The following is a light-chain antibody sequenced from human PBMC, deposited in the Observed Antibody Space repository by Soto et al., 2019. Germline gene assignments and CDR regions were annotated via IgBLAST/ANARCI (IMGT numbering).Light chain of an antibody. Sequence: DIQMTQSPSSLSASIGDSVTITCRASQTIIGYLNWYQQKPGKAPRLLINAASNLQSGVPSRFRGSGSETDFTLTISSLQPEDSATYYCQQLHSYSLTFGGGTKVDIK. CDR2: AAS. V-gene: IGKV1-39*01. CDR3: QQLHSYSLT. CDR1: QTIIGY. J-gene: IGKJ4*01.